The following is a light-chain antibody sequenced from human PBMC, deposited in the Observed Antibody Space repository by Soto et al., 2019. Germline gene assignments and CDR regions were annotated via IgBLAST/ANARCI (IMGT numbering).Light chain of an antibody. J-gene: IGKJ2*01. CDR3: QQSYSTPYP. Sequence: DIQMTQSPSSLSASVGDRVTITCRAMQSSSSYLNCYQQNPGKAPKLLIYAASSLQSGVPSRFSDSVSGTDFTLTISSMQPEHVATYYCQQSYSTPYPFGQGTQLEIK. CDR1: QSSSSY. CDR2: AAS. V-gene: IGKV1-39*01.